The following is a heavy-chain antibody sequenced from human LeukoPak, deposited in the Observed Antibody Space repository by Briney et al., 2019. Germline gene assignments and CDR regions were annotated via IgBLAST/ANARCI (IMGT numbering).Heavy chain of an antibody. D-gene: IGHD3-22*01. CDR3: ASSGHYYDSSGPYYFDY. CDR2: INPNSGGT. Sequence: ASVKVSCKASGYTFTGYYMHWVRQAPGQGLEWMGRINPNSGGTNYAQKLQGRVTLTRDTSISTAYMELSRLRSDDTAVYYCASSGHYYDSSGPYYFDYWGQGTLVTVSS. CDR1: GYTFTGYY. V-gene: IGHV1-2*06. J-gene: IGHJ4*02.